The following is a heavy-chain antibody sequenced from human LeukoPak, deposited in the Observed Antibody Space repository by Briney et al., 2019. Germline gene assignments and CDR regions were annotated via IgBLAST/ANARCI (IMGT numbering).Heavy chain of an antibody. Sequence: SCKASGGTFSSYAMHWVRQAPGKGLEWVAVISYDGSNKYYADSVKGRFTISRDNSKNTLYLQMNSLRAEDTAVYYCARGAYYDFWSGYYSPSNFDYWGQGTLVTVSS. D-gene: IGHD3-3*01. CDR1: GGTFSSYA. CDR3: ARGAYYDFWSGYYSPSNFDY. CDR2: ISYDGSNK. V-gene: IGHV3-30-3*01. J-gene: IGHJ4*02.